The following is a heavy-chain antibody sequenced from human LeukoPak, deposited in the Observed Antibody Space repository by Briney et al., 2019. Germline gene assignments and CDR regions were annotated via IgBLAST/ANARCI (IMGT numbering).Heavy chain of an antibody. CDR3: ARDFYGMDV. CDR1: GFTFRIYV. Sequence: GGSLRLSCAASGFTFRIYVIHWVRQAPGKGLEWVALTSSDLNVKLYADSVKGRFTISRDNSKNTLYLQMNSLRAEDTAVYYCARDFYGMDVWGQGTTVTVSS. V-gene: IGHV3-30-3*01. J-gene: IGHJ6*02. CDR2: TSSDLNVK.